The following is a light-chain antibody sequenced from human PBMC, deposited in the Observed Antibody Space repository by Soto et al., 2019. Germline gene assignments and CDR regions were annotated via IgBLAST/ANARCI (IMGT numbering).Light chain of an antibody. Sequence: IVMTQSPATLSVSPGERATLSRRASQSVIRNLAWYQQKPGQSPRLLIYGASTRATGIPARFIGSGSGTEFTLTIGSLQSEDFAVYYCQQYTNWPRTFGQGTKVDIK. J-gene: IGKJ1*01. CDR2: GAS. CDR3: QQYTNWPRT. CDR1: QSVIRN. V-gene: IGKV3-15*01.